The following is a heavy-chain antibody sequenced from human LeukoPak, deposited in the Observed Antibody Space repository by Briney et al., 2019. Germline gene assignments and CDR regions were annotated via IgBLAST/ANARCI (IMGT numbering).Heavy chain of an antibody. Sequence: GGSLRLSCAASGFTFSSYSMNWVRQAPGKGLEWVSSISSGSSYIYYADSVKGRFTISRDNDKNSLYLQMNSLRAEHTAVYYCARMLGSLPHRHDYGGQGTLVTVSP. V-gene: IGHV3-21*01. J-gene: IGHJ4*02. CDR3: ARMLGSLPHRHDY. CDR2: ISSGSSYI. D-gene: IGHD1-26*01. CDR1: GFTFSSYS.